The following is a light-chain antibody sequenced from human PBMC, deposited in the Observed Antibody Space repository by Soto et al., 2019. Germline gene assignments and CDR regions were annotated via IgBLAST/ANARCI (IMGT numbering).Light chain of an antibody. CDR1: QSVSSN. V-gene: IGKV3-15*01. J-gene: IGKJ1*01. CDR3: QQYDNWPRT. CDR2: GAS. Sequence: EIVMTQSPATLSVSPGERATLSCWASQSVSSNLAWYQQKSGQAPRLLMYGASTRASGIPARFSGSGSVTEFTLTISSLQSEDFAVYYCQQYDNWPRTFGQGTKVEIK.